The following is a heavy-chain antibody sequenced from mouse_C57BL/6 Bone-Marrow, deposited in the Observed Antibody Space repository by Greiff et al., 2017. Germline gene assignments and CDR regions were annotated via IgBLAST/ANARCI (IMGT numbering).Heavy chain of an antibody. CDR2: IDPATGGT. CDR1: GYTFTDYE. D-gene: IGHD1-1*01. V-gene: IGHV1-15*01. CDR3: TTPSNTIVASDLYYDV. Sequence: QVQLQQPGAELVRPGASVTLSCKASGYTFTDYEMHWVKQTPVHGLEWIGAIDPATGGTAYNQKFKGKAILTADKSSSTAYMQLRSLTSEDSAVYYGTTPSNTIVASDLYYDVWGTGTTGNVSS. J-gene: IGHJ1*03.